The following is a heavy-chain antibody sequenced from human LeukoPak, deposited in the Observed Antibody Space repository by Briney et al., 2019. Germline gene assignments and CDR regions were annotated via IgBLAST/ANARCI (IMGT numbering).Heavy chain of an antibody. Sequence: PGGSLRLSCAASGFTFSEAWMSWVRQAPGKGLEWVGRIKSKTDGGTTDYAAPVKGRFTISRDDSEDTMYLQMNGLKTEDTAVYYCTTSGTTTTRFVDYWGQGTLVTVSS. V-gene: IGHV3-15*01. CDR2: IKSKTDGGTT. CDR1: GFTFSEAW. J-gene: IGHJ4*02. CDR3: TTSGTTTTRFVDY. D-gene: IGHD1-26*01.